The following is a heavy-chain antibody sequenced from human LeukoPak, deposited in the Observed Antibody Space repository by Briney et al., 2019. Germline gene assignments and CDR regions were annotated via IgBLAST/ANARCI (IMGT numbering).Heavy chain of an antibody. CDR3: ATRNYYDSSCYYMYYFDY. J-gene: IGHJ4*02. CDR2: ISGSGDST. Sequence: GGSLRLSCAASGLTFGSCGMSWVRQAPGKGLEWVSGISGSGDSTYYADSVKGRFTISRDISKNTLSLQMNSLKAEDTAVYYCATRNYYDSSCYYMYYFDYWGQGTLVSVSS. D-gene: IGHD3-22*01. V-gene: IGHV3-23*01. CDR1: GLTFGSCG.